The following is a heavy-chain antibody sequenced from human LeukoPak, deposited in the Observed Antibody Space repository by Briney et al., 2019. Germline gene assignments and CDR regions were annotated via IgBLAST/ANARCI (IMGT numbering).Heavy chain of an antibody. J-gene: IGHJ3*02. CDR1: GFTFSSYW. CDR3: ARRGVRYAFDI. D-gene: IGHD3-3*01. Sequence: GGSLRLSCAASGFTFSSYWMHWVRQAPGKGVVWVSRINSDGSSTSYADSVKGRFTISRDNAKNTLYLQMNSLRAEDTAVYYCARRGVRYAFDIWGQGTMVTVSS. V-gene: IGHV3-74*01. CDR2: INSDGSST.